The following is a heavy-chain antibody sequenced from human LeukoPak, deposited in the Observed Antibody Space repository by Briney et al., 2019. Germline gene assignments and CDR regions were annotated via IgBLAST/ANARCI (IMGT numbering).Heavy chain of an antibody. J-gene: IGHJ3*02. V-gene: IGHV4-38-2*02. CDR3: ARHIGAFDI. CDR1: GYSINSGYY. Sequence: SETLSLTCTVSGYSINSGYYWGWIRQPPGKGLEWIGSIHHSGSTYYNPSLQSRVTLSVDTSNNQFSLKLNSVTAADTALYYCARHIGAFDIWGQGTMVTVSS. D-gene: IGHD2-21*01. CDR2: IHHSGST.